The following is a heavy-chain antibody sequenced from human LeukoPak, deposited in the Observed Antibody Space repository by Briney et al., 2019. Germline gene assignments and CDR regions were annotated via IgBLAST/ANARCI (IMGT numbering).Heavy chain of an antibody. CDR2: IYSSGST. CDR3: VRDIEL. Sequence: SQTLSLTCSVSGGSMSSGSYYWSWIRQPAGKGLEWIGRIYSSGSTNYNPSLQSRVTISLDTSKDQFSLKMSSVTGADTAVYYCVRDIELWGQGTLVTVSS. CDR1: GGSMSSGSYY. J-gene: IGHJ4*02. V-gene: IGHV4-61*02. D-gene: IGHD1-26*01.